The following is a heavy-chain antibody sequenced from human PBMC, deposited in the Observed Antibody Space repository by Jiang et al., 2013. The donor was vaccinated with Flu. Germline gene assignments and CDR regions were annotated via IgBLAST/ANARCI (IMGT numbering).Heavy chain of an antibody. Sequence: GAEVKKPGASVKVSCKVSGHTFSDLSIHWVRQAPGQGLEWMGGIIPIFGTANYAQKFQGRVTITADESTSTAYMELSSLRSEDTAVYYCARDLSGEGSIAAVGGDYYYYYGMDVWGQGTTVTVSS. D-gene: IGHD6-6*01. J-gene: IGHJ6*02. CDR3: ARDLSGEGSIAAVGGDYYYYYGMDV. CDR1: GHTFSDLS. CDR2: IIPIFGTA. V-gene: IGHV1-69*13.